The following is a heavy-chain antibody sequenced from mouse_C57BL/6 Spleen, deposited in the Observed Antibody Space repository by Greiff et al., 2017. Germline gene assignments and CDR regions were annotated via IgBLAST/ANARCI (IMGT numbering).Heavy chain of an antibody. J-gene: IGHJ2*01. CDR1: GYTFTDYY. V-gene: IGHV1-76*01. CDR2: IYPGSGNT. CDR3: ASSHYYGSSYY. D-gene: IGHD1-1*01. Sequence: QVQLQQSGAELVRPGASVKLSCKASGYTFTDYYINWVKQRPGQGLEWIARIYPGSGNTYYNEKFKGKATLTAEKSSSTAYMQLSSLTSEDSAVYFCASSHYYGSSYYWGQGTTLTVSS.